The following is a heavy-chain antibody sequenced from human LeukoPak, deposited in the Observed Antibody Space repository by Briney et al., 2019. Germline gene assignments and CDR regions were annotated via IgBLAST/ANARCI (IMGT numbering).Heavy chain of an antibody. CDR1: GGTFSSYA. Sequence: ASVKVSCKASGGTFSSYAISWVRQAPGQGLEWMGRIIPIFGTANYAQKSQGRVTITTDESTSTAYMELSSLRSEDTAVYYCATDYCSSTSCYADAIPSAFDIWGQGTMVTVSS. CDR2: IIPIFGTA. D-gene: IGHD2-2*01. V-gene: IGHV1-69*05. J-gene: IGHJ3*02. CDR3: ATDYCSSTSCYADAIPSAFDI.